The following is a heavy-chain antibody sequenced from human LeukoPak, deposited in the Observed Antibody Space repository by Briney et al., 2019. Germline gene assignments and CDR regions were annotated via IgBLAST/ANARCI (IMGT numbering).Heavy chain of an antibody. V-gene: IGHV3-7*01. CDR2: IKQDGSEK. D-gene: IGHD5-24*01. CDR1: GFTFSSFW. J-gene: IGHJ4*02. Sequence: GGSLRLSCAASGFTFSSFWMTWVRQAPGKGLEWAANIKQDGSEKYYVDPVKGRFTISRDNAKNSLYLQMNSLRAEDTAVYYCAREGDGYNSFWLDYWGQGTLVTVSS. CDR3: AREGDGYNSFWLDY.